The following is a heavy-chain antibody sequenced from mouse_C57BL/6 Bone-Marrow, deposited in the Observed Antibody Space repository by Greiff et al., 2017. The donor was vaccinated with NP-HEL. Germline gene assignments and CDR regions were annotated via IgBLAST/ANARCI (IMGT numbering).Heavy chain of an antibody. V-gene: IGHV7-1*01. J-gene: IGHJ1*03. D-gene: IGHD1-1*01. CDR1: GFTFSDFY. CDR2: SRNKANDYTT. CDR3: ARDANLLGYFDV. Sequence: EVQGVESGGGLVQSGRSLRLSCATSGFTFSDFYMEWVRQAPGKGLEWIAASRNKANDYTTEYSASVKGRFIVSRDTSQSILYLQMNALRAEDTAIYYCARDANLLGYFDVWGTGTTVTVSS.